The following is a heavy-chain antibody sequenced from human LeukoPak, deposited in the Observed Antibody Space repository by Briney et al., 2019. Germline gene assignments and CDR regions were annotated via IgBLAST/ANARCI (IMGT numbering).Heavy chain of an antibody. Sequence: ASVKVSCKASGYTFTSYGISWVRPAPGQGLEWMGWIRAYNGNTNYAQKLQGRVTMTTDTSTSTAYMELRSLRSDVTAVYYCVRGLICSGGSCYPSGAFDIWGQGTMVTVSS. D-gene: IGHD2-15*01. J-gene: IGHJ3*02. CDR2: IRAYNGNT. V-gene: IGHV1-18*01. CDR3: VRGLICSGGSCYPSGAFDI. CDR1: GYTFTSYG.